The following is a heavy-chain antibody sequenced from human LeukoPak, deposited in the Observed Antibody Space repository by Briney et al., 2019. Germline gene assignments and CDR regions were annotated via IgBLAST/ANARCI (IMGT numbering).Heavy chain of an antibody. CDR3: AGFFYDNSGDAFDL. D-gene: IGHD3-22*01. J-gene: IGHJ3*01. CDR1: GGSFTFTSHA. CDR2: LIPIYGSA. V-gene: IGHV1-69*13. Sequence: ASVKVSCKASGGSFTFTSHAISWVRQAPGQGLEWMGGLIPIYGSANYAQKFRGRVTITSDESTRTVYMELSSLRPEDSAAYYCAGFFYDNSGDAFDLWGQGTMVTVSS.